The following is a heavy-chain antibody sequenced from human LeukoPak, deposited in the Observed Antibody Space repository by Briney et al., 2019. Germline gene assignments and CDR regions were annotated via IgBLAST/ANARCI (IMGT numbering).Heavy chain of an antibody. Sequence: GASVKVSCKASGYTFTSYYMHWVRQAPGQGLEWMGIINPSGGSTIYAQKFQGRVTMTEDTSTDTAYMELSSLRSEDTAVYYCATESPLVGATPFDYWGQGTLVTVSS. CDR1: GYTFTSYY. J-gene: IGHJ4*02. V-gene: IGHV1-46*01. CDR3: ATESPLVGATPFDY. D-gene: IGHD1-26*01. CDR2: INPSGGST.